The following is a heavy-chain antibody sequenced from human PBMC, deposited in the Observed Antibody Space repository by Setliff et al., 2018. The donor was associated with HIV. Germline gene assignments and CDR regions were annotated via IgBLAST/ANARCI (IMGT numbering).Heavy chain of an antibody. Sequence: SETLSLTCAVYGGSFSGYYWSWIRQSPGKGLEWIGEINHSESTNYNPSVKRRVTISIDTSKNQISLKLSPVTAADTAVYYCARDRGGYQGYYYMDVWGKGTTVTVSS. CDR1: GGSFSGYY. J-gene: IGHJ6*03. D-gene: IGHD5-12*01. V-gene: IGHV4-34*01. CDR2: INHSEST. CDR3: ARDRGGYQGYYYMDV.